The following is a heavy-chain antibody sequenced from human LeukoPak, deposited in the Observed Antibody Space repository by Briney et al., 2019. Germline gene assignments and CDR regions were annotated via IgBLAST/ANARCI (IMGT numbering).Heavy chain of an antibody. CDR1: GGSISSGGYS. Sequence: SETLSLTCAVSGGSISSGGYSWSWIRQPPGKGLEWIGYIYHSGSTYYNPSLKSRVTISVDMSKNQFSLRLNSATAADTAVYYCARVHRDGYSYFYHYFDYWGQGTLVTVS. V-gene: IGHV4-30-2*05. CDR3: ARVHRDGYSYFYHYFDY. D-gene: IGHD5-24*01. J-gene: IGHJ4*02. CDR2: IYHSGST.